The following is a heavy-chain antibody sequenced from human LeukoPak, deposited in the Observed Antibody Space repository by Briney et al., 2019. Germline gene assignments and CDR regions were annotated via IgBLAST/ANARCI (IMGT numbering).Heavy chain of an antibody. D-gene: IGHD2-2*02. V-gene: IGHV3-23*01. Sequence: PGGSLRLSCAASGFTFSNYAMSWVRQAPGKGLEWVSPISGSGDSTSYADSVKGRFTISRDNSKNTLYLQMNSLRAEDTAVYYCAKGRGFTSSTCYNYWGQGTLVTVSS. CDR1: GFTFSNYA. J-gene: IGHJ4*02. CDR2: ISGSGDST. CDR3: AKGRGFTSSTCYNY.